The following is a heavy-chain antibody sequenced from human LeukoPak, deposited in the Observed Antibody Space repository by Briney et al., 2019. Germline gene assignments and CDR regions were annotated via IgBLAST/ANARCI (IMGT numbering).Heavy chain of an antibody. Sequence: VTLSLTCAVYGGSFSGYYWSWVRQAPGKGLEWVSTISGGGASTYYADSVKGRFAISRDNSKNTLYLQMNSLRAEDTAVYYCAKASRYSGTFPPDYWGQGTLVTVSS. D-gene: IGHD1-26*01. V-gene: IGHV3-23*01. CDR1: GGSFSGYY. CDR2: ISGGGAST. J-gene: IGHJ4*02. CDR3: AKASRYSGTFPPDY.